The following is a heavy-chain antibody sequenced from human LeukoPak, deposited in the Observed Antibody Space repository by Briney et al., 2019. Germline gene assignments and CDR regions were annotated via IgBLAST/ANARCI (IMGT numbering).Heavy chain of an antibody. CDR2: IKQDGSEK. D-gene: IGHD1-7*01. Sequence: PGGSLRFSCAASGFTFSSYWMSWVRQAPGKGLEWVANIKQDGSEKYYVDSVKGRFTISRDNAKNSLYLQMNSLRAEDTAVYYCARASDANWNYDFAYWGQGTLVTVSS. V-gene: IGHV3-7*01. CDR3: ARASDANWNYDFAY. J-gene: IGHJ4*02. CDR1: GFTFSSYW.